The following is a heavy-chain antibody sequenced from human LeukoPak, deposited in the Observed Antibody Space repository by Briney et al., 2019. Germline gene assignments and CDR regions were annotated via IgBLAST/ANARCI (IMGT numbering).Heavy chain of an antibody. CDR2: IIPILGTS. V-gene: IGHV1-69*05. Sequence: ASVKVSCKASEGTFSNSAISWVRQAPGQGLEWMGGIIPILGTSTYAQRFQGRVTMTRNTSTSTAYMELSSLRSEDTAVYYCARVGYSSGWYPLRYYYYYYMDVWGKGTTVTISS. CDR3: ARVGYSSGWYPLRYYYYYYMDV. D-gene: IGHD6-19*01. CDR1: EGTFSNSA. J-gene: IGHJ6*03.